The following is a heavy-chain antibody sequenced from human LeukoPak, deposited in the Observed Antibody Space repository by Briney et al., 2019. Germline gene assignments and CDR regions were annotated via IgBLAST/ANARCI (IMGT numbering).Heavy chain of an antibody. J-gene: IGHJ4*02. CDR3: ARFGGSGSYYPKPFDY. D-gene: IGHD3-10*01. CDR2: ISSSSSYI. Sequence: GSLRLSCAASGFTFSSYSMNWVRQAPGKGLEWVSSISSSSSYIYYADSVKGRFTISRDNAKNSLYLQMNSLRAEDTAVYYCARFGGSGSYYPKPFDYWGQGTLVTVSS. V-gene: IGHV3-21*01. CDR1: GFTFSSYS.